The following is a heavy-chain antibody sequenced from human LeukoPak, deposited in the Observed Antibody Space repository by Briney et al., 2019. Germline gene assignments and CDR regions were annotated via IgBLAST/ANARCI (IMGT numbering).Heavy chain of an antibody. CDR1: GGSISSYY. Sequence: SETLSLTCTVSGGSISSYYWSWIRQPPGKGLEWMGYIYYSGSTNYNPSLKSRVTISVDTSKNQFSLKLSSVTAADTAVYYCARDRGNGGDNWFDPWGQRTLVTVSS. J-gene: IGHJ5*02. V-gene: IGHV4-59*01. CDR3: ARDRGNGGDNWFDP. CDR2: IYYSGST. D-gene: IGHD3-16*01.